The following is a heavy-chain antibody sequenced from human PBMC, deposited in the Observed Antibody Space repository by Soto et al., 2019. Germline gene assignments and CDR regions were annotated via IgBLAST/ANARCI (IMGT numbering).Heavy chain of an antibody. CDR1: GGPISSYY. V-gene: IGHV4-59*12. J-gene: IGHJ4*02. CDR2: IYYSGST. Sequence: SETLSLTCTVSGGPISSYYWSWIRQPPGKGLEWIGYIYYSGSTNYNPSLKSRVTISVDRSKNQFSLKLSSVTAADTAVYYCATIVATMGCFDYWGQGTLVTVSS. D-gene: IGHD5-12*01. CDR3: ATIVATMGCFDY.